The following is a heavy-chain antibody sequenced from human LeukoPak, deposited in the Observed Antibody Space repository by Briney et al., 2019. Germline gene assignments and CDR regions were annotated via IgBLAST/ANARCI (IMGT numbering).Heavy chain of an antibody. V-gene: IGHV4-59*01. CDR3: ARGDYYDSSGYSNWFDP. CDR2: IYYSGST. D-gene: IGHD3-22*01. J-gene: IGHJ5*02. CDR1: GGSISSYY. Sequence: SETLSLTCTVYGGSISSYYWSWIRQPPGKGLEWIGYIYYSGSTNYNPSLKSRVTISVDTSKNQFSLKLSSVTAADTAVYYCARGDYYDSSGYSNWFDPWGQGTLVTVSS.